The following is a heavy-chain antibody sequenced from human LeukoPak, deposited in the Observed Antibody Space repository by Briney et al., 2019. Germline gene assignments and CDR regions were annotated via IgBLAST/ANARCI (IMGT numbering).Heavy chain of an antibody. V-gene: IGHV3-7*01. Sequence: GGSLRLSCAASGFTFSSYWMSWVRQAPGKGLEWVANIKQDGSEKYYVDSVKGRFTISRDNAKNSLYLQMNSLRAGDTAVYYCARDPIAAAGNFDYWGQGTLVTVSS. CDR2: IKQDGSEK. CDR3: ARDPIAAAGNFDY. D-gene: IGHD6-13*01. J-gene: IGHJ4*02. CDR1: GFTFSSYW.